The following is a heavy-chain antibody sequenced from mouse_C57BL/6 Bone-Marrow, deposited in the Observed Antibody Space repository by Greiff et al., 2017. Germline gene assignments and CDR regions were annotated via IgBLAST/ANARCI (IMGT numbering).Heavy chain of an antibody. D-gene: IGHD1-1*01. CDR1: GYTFTSYW. CDR2: IDPSDSET. J-gene: IGHJ2*01. CDR3: ARDRRVYYGSSYFDY. Sequence: QVQLQQPGAELVRPGSSVKLSCKASGYTFTSYWMHWVKQRPIQGLEWIGNIDPSDSETHYNQKFKDKATLTVDKSSSTAYMQLSSLTSEDSAVYYCARDRRVYYGSSYFDYWGQGTTLTVSS. V-gene: IGHV1-52*01.